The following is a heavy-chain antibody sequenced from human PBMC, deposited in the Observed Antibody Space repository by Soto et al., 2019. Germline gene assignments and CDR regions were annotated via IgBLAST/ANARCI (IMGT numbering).Heavy chain of an antibody. Sequence: GCYWIIKRQHPGKGLEWIGYIYYSGSTYYNPSLKSRVTISVDTSKNQFSLKLSSVTAADTAVYYCSMSYCANGVYYFYVLDVWGQGTTVTVTS. D-gene: IGHD2-8*01. CDR1: GCY. CDR2: IYYSGST. CDR3: SMSYCANGVYYFYVLDV. V-gene: IGHV4-31*02. J-gene: IGHJ6*02.